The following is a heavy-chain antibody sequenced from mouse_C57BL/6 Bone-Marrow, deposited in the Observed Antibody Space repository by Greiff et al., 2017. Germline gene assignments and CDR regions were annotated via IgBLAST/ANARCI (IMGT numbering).Heavy chain of an antibody. CDR1: GFTFSSYA. D-gene: IGHD4-1*01. J-gene: IGHJ4*01. CDR3: ARLDWDYAMDY. V-gene: IGHV5-4*03. CDR2: ISDGGSYT. Sequence: EVKLLESGGGLVKPGGSLKLSCAASGFTFSSYAMSWVRQNPEKRLEWVATISDGGSYTYYPDNVKGRFTISRDNAKNNLYLQISHLKSEDTAMYYCARLDWDYAMDYWGQGTSVTVSS.